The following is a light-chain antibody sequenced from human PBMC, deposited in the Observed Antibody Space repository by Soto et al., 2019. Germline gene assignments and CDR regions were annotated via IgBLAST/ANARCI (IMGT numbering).Light chain of an antibody. V-gene: IGLV1-40*01. Sequence: QSVLTQPPSVSGAPGQRFTISCAGGSSNIGAGFEVHWYQQLPGTAPRLLIYANKNRPSGVPDRFSGSKSGTSASLAITGLQAEDEADYYCQSYDSSLNASYVFGTGTKVTVL. CDR3: QSYDSSLNASYV. CDR1: SSNIGAGFE. CDR2: ANK. J-gene: IGLJ1*01.